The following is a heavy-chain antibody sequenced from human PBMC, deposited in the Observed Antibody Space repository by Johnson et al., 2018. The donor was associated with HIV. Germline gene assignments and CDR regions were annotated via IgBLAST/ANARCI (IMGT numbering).Heavy chain of an antibody. D-gene: IGHD5-18*01. V-gene: IGHV3-30*02. CDR3: AKDRTAMVLFDI. Sequence: QVQLMESGGGGVQPGRSLRLSCAGSGFTFSSYGMHWVRQAPGKGLEWVAFIRYDGSNKYYADSVKGRFTISRDNSKNTLYLQMNSLRAEDTAVYYCAKDRTAMVLFDIWGQGTMVTVSS. J-gene: IGHJ3*02. CDR2: IRYDGSNK. CDR1: GFTFSSYG.